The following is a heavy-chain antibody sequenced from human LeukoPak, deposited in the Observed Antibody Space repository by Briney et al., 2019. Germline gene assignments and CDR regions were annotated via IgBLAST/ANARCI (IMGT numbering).Heavy chain of an antibody. CDR2: IYHSGST. D-gene: IGHD2-15*01. CDR3: ARKNVVVVAATLLNYFDY. J-gene: IGHJ4*02. Sequence: SETLSLTCTVSGYSFSSGYYWGWIRQPPGKGLEWIGSIYHSGSTYYNPSLKSRVTISVDTSKNQFSLKLSSVTAADTAVYYCARKNVVVVAATLLNYFDYWGQGTLVTVSS. CDR1: GYSFSSGYY. V-gene: IGHV4-38-2*02.